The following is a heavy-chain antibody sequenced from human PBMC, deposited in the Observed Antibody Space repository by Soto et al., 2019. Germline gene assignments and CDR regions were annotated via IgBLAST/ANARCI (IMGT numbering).Heavy chain of an antibody. CDR3: ARKLELRGSYYYYYDMDV. J-gene: IGHJ6*02. CDR2: INPNSGGT. Sequence: ASVKVSCKASGYTFTDYYMHWVRQAPGQGLEWMGWINPNSGGTNYAQKFQGRVTMTRDTYISTAYMELSRLRSDDTAVYYCARKLELRGSYYYYYDMDVWGQGTTVTVSS. D-gene: IGHD1-7*01. V-gene: IGHV1-2*02. CDR1: GYTFTDYY.